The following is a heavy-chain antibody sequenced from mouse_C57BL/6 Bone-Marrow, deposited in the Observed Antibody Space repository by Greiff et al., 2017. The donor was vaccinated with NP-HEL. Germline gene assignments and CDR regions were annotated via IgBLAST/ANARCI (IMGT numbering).Heavy chain of an antibody. V-gene: IGHV1-42*01. Sequence: EVQLQQSGPELVKPGASVKISCKASGYSFTGYYMNWVKQSPEKSLEWIGEINPSTGGTTYNQKFKAKATLTVDKSSSTAYMQLKSLTSEDSAVYYCARGYMVTTDYAMDYWGQGTSVTVSS. CDR3: ARGYMVTTDYAMDY. D-gene: IGHD2-1*01. J-gene: IGHJ4*01. CDR2: INPSTGGT. CDR1: GYSFTGYY.